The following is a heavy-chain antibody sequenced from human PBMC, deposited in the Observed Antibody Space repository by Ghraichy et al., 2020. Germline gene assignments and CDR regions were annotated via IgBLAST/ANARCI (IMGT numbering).Heavy chain of an antibody. V-gene: IGHV1-18*01. CDR3: ASERFTGGNSPKDY. Sequence: ASVKVSCKASGYTFSNNGISWVRQAPGQGLEWMGRISAYTGNTNYAQACQGRVTLTTDTSTTPAYMELRSLTSDDTAVYYGASERFTGGNSPKDYWGRGTRVTVAP. D-gene: IGHD2-8*02. CDR2: ISAYTGNT. CDR1: GYTFSNNG. J-gene: IGHJ4*01.